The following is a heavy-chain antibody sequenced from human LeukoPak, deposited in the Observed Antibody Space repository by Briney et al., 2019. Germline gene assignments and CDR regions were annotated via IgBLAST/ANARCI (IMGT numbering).Heavy chain of an antibody. D-gene: IGHD2-2*01. CDR2: IYHSGST. Sequence: SETLSLTCTVSGGSISHFYLTWIRQPPGKGLEWIGYIYHSGSTTYNPSLKSRVTISVDTSKNQFSLKLSSVTAADTAVYYCARGAYCSYTSCYSNAFDIWGQGSLVTVSS. CDR3: ARGAYCSYTSCYSNAFDI. J-gene: IGHJ3*02. V-gene: IGHV4-59*01. CDR1: GGSISHFY.